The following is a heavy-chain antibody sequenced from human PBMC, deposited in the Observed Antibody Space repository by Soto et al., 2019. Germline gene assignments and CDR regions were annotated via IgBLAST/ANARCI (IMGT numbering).Heavy chain of an antibody. Sequence: QVQLVQSRGEVKKPGASVKVSCKTSGYSFTTYGISWVRQAPGQGLEWMGWISGYNGNTNYAQKLKGRLTMTTDTSTSTAYMERRSLTSADTAVYYCAREGPAPYYYYGMDVWGQGRTVTVSS. CDR1: GYSFTTYG. CDR2: ISGYNGNT. V-gene: IGHV1-18*01. CDR3: AREGPAPYYYYGMDV. J-gene: IGHJ6*02.